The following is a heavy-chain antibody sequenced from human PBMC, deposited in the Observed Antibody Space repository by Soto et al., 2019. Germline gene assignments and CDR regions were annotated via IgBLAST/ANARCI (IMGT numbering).Heavy chain of an antibody. V-gene: IGHV4-4*09. Sequence: SETLSLTCTVSGGSISTYYWNWIRQSPGKGLEWIGYIYRTGSTHYNPSLNSRAAISLGTSRNQFSLQLKSVTAADTAVYFCERQIGDEPFDIWGQGTMVPV. CDR3: ERQIGDEPFDI. J-gene: IGHJ3*02. CDR1: GGSISTYY. CDR2: IYRTGST. D-gene: IGHD3-3*01.